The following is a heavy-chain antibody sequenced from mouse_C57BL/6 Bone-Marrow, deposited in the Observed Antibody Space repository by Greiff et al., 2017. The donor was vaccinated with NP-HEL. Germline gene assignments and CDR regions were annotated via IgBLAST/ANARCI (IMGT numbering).Heavy chain of an antibody. J-gene: IGHJ4*01. CDR2: IDPANGNT. CDR3: ARSNYYGNYVNAMDY. V-gene: IGHV14-3*01. CDR1: GFNIKNTY. Sequence: VQLKESVAELVRPGASVKLSCTASGFNIKNTYMHWVKQRPEQGLEWIGRIDPANGNTKYAPKFQGKATITADTSSNTAYLQLSSLTSEDTAIYYCARSNYYGNYVNAMDYWGQGTSVTVSS. D-gene: IGHD2-1*01.